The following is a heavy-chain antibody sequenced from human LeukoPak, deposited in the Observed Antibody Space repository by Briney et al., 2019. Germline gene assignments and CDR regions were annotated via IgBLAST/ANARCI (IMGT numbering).Heavy chain of an antibody. J-gene: IGHJ6*02. CDR1: GFTFTDYS. CDR2: LGRSGENR. V-gene: IGHV3-23*01. D-gene: IGHD2-2*01. Sequence: PGGSLRLSRAASGFTFTDYSMSWVRQAPGKGLEWVSGLGRSGENRYYATSVRGRFSISRDNSKDTVYLQMNSLGAEDTAIYYCVKDRPCETCMPMDAWGQGTTVTVSS. CDR3: VKDRPCETCMPMDA.